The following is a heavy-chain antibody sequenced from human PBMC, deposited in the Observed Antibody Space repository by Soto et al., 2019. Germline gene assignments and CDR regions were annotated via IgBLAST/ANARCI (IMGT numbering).Heavy chain of an antibody. CDR1: GGTFSSYA. CDR3: AWSIAARADWFDP. Sequence: SVKVSCKASGGTFSSYAISWVRQAPGQGLEWMGGIIPIFGTANYAQKFQGRVTITADESTSTAYMELSSLRSEDTAVYYCAWSIAARADWFDPWGQGTLVTVSS. CDR2: IIPIFGTA. J-gene: IGHJ5*02. V-gene: IGHV1-69*13. D-gene: IGHD6-6*01.